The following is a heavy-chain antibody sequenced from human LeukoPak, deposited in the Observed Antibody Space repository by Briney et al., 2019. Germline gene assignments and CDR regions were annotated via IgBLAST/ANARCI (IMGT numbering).Heavy chain of an antibody. CDR3: ARDRGSMGDYSSGWWNY. CDR1: GFTFSDYY. CDR2: ISPGGTTI. D-gene: IGHD6-19*01. Sequence: PGGSLRLACAASGFTFSDYYMSWIRQAPGKVLEWVAYISPGGTTIYYADSVKGRCAISRDNAKNSLYLQMNSLRAEGTAVYYCARDRGSMGDYSSGWWNYWGQGTLVTVSS. V-gene: IGHV3-11*01. J-gene: IGHJ4*02.